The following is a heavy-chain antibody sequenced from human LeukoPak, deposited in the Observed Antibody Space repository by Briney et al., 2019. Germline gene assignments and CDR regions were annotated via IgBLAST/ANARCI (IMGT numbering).Heavy chain of an antibody. CDR3: ASRDDSGPY. V-gene: IGHV4/OR15-8*01. J-gene: IGHJ4*02. Sequence: SSATLSLTCVVSGGSIYSPNWWTWVRQPPGKGLEWIGEVSHTGRTNYYPSLQSRVTISLDESKNHFSLRVTSMTAADTAVYYCASRDDSGPYWGQGTLVTVSS. CDR2: VSHTGRT. D-gene: IGHD4-17*01. CDR1: GGSIYSPNW.